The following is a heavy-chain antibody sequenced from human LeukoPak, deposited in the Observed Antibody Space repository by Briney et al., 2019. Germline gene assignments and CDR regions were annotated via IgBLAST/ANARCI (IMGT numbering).Heavy chain of an antibody. J-gene: IGHJ4*02. CDR1: GGSISSGGDY. D-gene: IGHD1/OR15-1a*01. CDR3: ARVGSSNWNNSYFDY. CDR2: IYYSEST. Sequence: SETLSLTCTVSGGSISSGGDYWSWIRQHPGEGLEWLGYIYYSESTYYNPSLKSRVTISVATSKNQFSLKLSSVTAADTAVYYCARVGSSNWNNSYFDYWGQGTLVTVSS. V-gene: IGHV4-31*03.